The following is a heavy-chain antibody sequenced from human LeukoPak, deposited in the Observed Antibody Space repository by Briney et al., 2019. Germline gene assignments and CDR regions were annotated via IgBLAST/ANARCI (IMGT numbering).Heavy chain of an antibody. D-gene: IGHD2-2*02. J-gene: IGHJ4*02. V-gene: IGHV3-7*05. CDR2: IKQDGSET. CDR1: GFTFSTLW. CDR3: AREYPATGHDY. Sequence: PGRSLRLSCAPSGFTFSTLWMSWVRQAAGKGRGHVVNIKQDGSETHYVDSVKGRFTISRDNAKNSLYLQMISLRAEDTAVYYCAREYPATGHDYWGQGALVTVSS.